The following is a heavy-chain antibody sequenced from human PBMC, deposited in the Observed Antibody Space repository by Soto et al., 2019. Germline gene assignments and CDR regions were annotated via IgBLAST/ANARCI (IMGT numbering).Heavy chain of an antibody. CDR1: GGTFSSYA. J-gene: IGHJ6*02. D-gene: IGHD2-21*02. Sequence: RASVKVSCKASGGTFSSYAISWVRQAPGQGLEWMGGIIPIFGTANYAQKFQGRVTITADESTSTAYMELSSLRSEDTAVYYCARVTADPLRYYYYYGMDVWGQGTTVTVSS. V-gene: IGHV1-69*13. CDR3: ARVTADPLRYYYYYGMDV. CDR2: IIPIFGTA.